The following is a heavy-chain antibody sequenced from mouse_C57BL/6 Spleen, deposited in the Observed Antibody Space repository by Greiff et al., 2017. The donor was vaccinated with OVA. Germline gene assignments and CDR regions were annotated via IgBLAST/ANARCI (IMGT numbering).Heavy chain of an antibody. CDR2: ISSGSSTI. Sequence: EVHLVESGGGLVKPGGSLKLSCAASGFTFSDYGMHWVRQAPEKGLEWVAYISSGSSTIYYADTVKGRFTFARDNDTNTLCLQMTSLRSEDTAMYYCAILLKAYWGQGTLVTVSA. J-gene: IGHJ3*01. D-gene: IGHD1-3*01. CDR3: AILLKAY. V-gene: IGHV5-17*01. CDR1: GFTFSDYG.